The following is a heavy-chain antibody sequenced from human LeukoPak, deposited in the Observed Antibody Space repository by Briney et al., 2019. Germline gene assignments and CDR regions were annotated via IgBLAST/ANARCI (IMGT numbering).Heavy chain of an antibody. CDR1: GFTFSSYE. V-gene: IGHV3-48*03. CDR3: ARAMGYYDSSGYYYEFFDY. CDR2: ISSSGSTI. D-gene: IGHD3-22*01. J-gene: IGHJ4*02. Sequence: GGSLRLSCAAPGFTFSSYEMNWVRQAPGEGLEWVSYISSSGSTIYYADSVKGRFTISRDNAKNSLYLQMNGLRAEDTAVYYCARAMGYYDSSGYYYEFFDYWGQGTLVTVSS.